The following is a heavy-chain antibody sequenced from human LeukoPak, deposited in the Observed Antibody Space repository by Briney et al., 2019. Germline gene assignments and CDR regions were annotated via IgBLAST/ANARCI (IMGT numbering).Heavy chain of an antibody. J-gene: IGHJ4*02. CDR2: ISAHNGNT. CDR1: GYIFTSYG. D-gene: IGHD4-11*01. V-gene: IGHV1-18*01. CDR3: ARAQTTLLLDY. Sequence: GASVKVSCKASGYIFTSYGIIWVRQAPGQGLQWMGWISAHNGNTNYAQKLQGRVTMTTDTSASTVYMELRGLRSDDTAVYYCARAQTTLLLDYWGQGTLVTASS.